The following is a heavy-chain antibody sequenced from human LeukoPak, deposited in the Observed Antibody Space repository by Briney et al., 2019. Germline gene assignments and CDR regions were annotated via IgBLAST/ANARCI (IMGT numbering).Heavy chain of an antibody. CDR3: ARGGSGYCSTGSCHPFDF. D-gene: IGHD2-15*01. Sequence: GGSLRLSCAASGFTFSSYWMHWVRQAPGEGVVWVSRVISDGTITSYAESVKGRFTISRDNAKKTVYLQMNSLRAEDTAVYYCARGGSGYCSTGSCHPFDFWGQGTLVTVSS. CDR1: GFTFSSYW. J-gene: IGHJ4*02. CDR2: VISDGTIT. V-gene: IGHV3-74*01.